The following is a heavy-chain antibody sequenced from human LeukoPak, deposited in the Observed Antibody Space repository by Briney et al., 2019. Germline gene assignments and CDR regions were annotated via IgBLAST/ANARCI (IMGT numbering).Heavy chain of an antibody. J-gene: IGHJ4*02. V-gene: IGHV4-39*07. CDR2: IYYSGST. CDR1: GGSISSGSYY. Sequence: SETLSLTCTVSGGSISSGSYYWGWIRQPPGKGLEWIGSIYYSGSTYYNPSLKSRVTISVDTSKNQFSLRLNSVTAADTAVYYCTRGGISGSYNWGQGTLVTVSS. CDR3: TRGGISGSYN. D-gene: IGHD1-26*01.